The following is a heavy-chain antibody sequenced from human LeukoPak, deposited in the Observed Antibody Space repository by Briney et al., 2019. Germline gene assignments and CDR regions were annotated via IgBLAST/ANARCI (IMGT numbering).Heavy chain of an antibody. CDR1: GFSFEDHV. J-gene: IGHJ4*02. V-gene: IGHV3-9*01. CDR3: AKDLGGSATTV. D-gene: IGHD2-2*01. CDR2: ISWSGDRM. Sequence: GRSLRLSCAASGFSFEDHVMHWVRQAPGKGLEWVSSISWSGDRMGYADAVKGRFTISRDNAKNSLFLQMNSLRVEDTALYYCAKDLGGSATTVWGQGTLVTVSS.